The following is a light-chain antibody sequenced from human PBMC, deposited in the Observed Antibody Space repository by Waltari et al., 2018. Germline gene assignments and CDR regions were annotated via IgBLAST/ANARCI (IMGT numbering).Light chain of an antibody. CDR3: QHYYTAPRT. V-gene: IGKV4-1*01. CDR2: WAS. Sequence: DIVMTQSPDSLAVSLGERATVNCKSSQSLLHSSNNKNYLAWYQQRPGQPPKLLLYWASSRESWVPDRFSGSGSWTDFTLTISSLLPEDVAVYFCQHYYTAPRTFGQGTKVEIK. CDR1: QSLLHSSNNKNY. J-gene: IGKJ1*01.